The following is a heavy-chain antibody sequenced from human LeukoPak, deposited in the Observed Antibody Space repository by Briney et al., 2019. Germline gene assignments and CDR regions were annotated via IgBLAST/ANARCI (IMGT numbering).Heavy chain of an antibody. V-gene: IGHV3-30*18. CDR3: AKDSSTWYAHQVDY. Sequence: GGSLRLSCAPSGFTLSGYGMHWVRQAPGKGLEWGAVISYDGSNKYYADSVKGRFTISRDNSKNTLYLQMNSLRAEDTAVYYCAKDSSTWYAHQVDYWGQGTLVTVSS. CDR2: ISYDGSNK. CDR1: GFTLSGYG. J-gene: IGHJ4*02. D-gene: IGHD6-13*01.